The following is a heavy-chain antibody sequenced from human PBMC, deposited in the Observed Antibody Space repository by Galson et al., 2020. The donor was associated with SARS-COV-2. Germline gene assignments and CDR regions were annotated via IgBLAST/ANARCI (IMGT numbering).Heavy chain of an antibody. V-gene: IGHV3-21*01. CDR1: GFSFTTYS. J-gene: IGHJ6*02. CDR3: ARGTGSRNYYGMDV. Sequence: AGGSLRLSCAASGFSFTTYSINWVRQAPGRGLEWVSSISSSSSYIYYADSLKGRFTISRDNAKNSLYLQMNSLRDEDTAVYYCARGTGSRNYYGMDVWGQGTTVSVAS. D-gene: IGHD3-10*01. CDR2: ISSSSSYI.